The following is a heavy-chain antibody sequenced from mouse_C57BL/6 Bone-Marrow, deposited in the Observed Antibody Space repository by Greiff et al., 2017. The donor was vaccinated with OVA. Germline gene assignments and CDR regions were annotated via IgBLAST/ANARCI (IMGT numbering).Heavy chain of an antibody. D-gene: IGHD2-2*01. J-gene: IGHJ2*01. CDR1: GYTFTSYW. CDR2: IHPNSGST. V-gene: IGHV1-64*01. Sequence: QVQLQQPGAELVKPGASAKLSCKASGYTFTSYWMHWVKQRPGQGLEWIGMIHPNSGSTNYNEKFKSKATLTVDKSSSTAYMQLSSLTSEDSAVYYCAREVTTGGDYWGQGTTLTVSS. CDR3: AREVTTGGDY.